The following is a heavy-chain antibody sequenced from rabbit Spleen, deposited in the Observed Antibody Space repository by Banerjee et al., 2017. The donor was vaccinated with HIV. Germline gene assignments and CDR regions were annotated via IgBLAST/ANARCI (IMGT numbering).Heavy chain of an antibody. CDR2: IDSGSSGST. J-gene: IGHJ4*01. Sequence: QSLEESGGDTVQPEGSLTLTCTASGFSFSSYYYISWVRQAPGKGLEWIGCIDSGSSGSTYYASWAKGRFSISKTSSTTVTLQVTSLTAADTATYFCARSSYYDGYYDLWGPGTLVTVS. CDR1: GFSFSSYYY. CDR3: ARSSYYDGYYDL. V-gene: IGHV1S40*01. D-gene: IGHD1-1*01.